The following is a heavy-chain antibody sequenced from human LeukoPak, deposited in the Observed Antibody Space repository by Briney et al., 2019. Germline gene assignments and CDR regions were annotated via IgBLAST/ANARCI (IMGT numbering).Heavy chain of an antibody. D-gene: IGHD5-12*01. V-gene: IGHV1-2*02. CDR2: INPNSGGT. CDR3: ARDLSGYSFDY. CDR1: GYTFTCYY. Sequence: ASVKVSCKASGYTFTCYYMHWVRQAPGQGLEWMGWINPNSGGTNYAQKFQGRVTMTRDTSISKAYMELSRLRSDDTAVYYCARDLSGYSFDYGGQGTLVTVSS. J-gene: IGHJ4*02.